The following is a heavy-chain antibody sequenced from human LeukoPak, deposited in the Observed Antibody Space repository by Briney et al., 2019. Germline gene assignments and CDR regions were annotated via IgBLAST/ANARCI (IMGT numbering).Heavy chain of an antibody. CDR2: IIPILGIA. D-gene: IGHD2-2*01. Sequence: SVKVSCKASGYTFTGYYMHWVRQAPGQGLEWMGRIIPILGIANYAQKFQGRVTITTDESTSTAYMELSSLRSEDTAVYYCARGDEVPAAFDYWGQGTLVTVSS. J-gene: IGHJ4*02. CDR1: GYTFTGYY. V-gene: IGHV1-69*04. CDR3: ARGDEVPAAFDY.